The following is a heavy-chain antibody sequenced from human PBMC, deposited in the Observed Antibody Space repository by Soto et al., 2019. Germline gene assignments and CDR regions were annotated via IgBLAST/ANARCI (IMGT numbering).Heavy chain of an antibody. J-gene: IGHJ6*03. CDR3: ARTFMAGYSYGFYYYYYYMDV. D-gene: IGHD5-18*01. CDR1: GYTFTGYY. Sequence: ASVKVSCKASGYTFTGYYMHWVRQAPGQGLEWMGWINPNSGGTNYAQKFQGWVTMTRDTSISTAYMELSRLRSDDTAVYYCARTFMAGYSYGFYYYYYYMDVWGKGTTVTVSS. V-gene: IGHV1-2*04. CDR2: INPNSGGT.